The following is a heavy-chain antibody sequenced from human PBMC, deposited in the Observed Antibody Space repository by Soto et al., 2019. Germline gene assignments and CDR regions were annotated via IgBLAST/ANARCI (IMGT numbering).Heavy chain of an antibody. J-gene: IGHJ5*02. CDR3: ARGPITTNPRFDP. D-gene: IGHD3-22*01. CDR1: GGSFNGYY. CDR2: VNHSGST. Sequence: SETLSLTCAVYGGSFNGYYWSWIRQPPGKGLEWIGEVNHSGSTNYNPSLKSRVTISVDTSKNQFSLKLSSVTAADTAVYYCARGPITTNPRFDPWGQGTLVTVSS. V-gene: IGHV4-34*01.